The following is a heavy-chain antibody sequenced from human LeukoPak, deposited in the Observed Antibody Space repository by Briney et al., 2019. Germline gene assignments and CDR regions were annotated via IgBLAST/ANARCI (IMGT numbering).Heavy chain of an antibody. CDR1: GFIFSSYA. Sequence: GGSLRLSCAASGFIFSSYAMSWVRQAPGKGLEWVAVISYDGSNKYYADSVKGRFTISRDNSKNTLYLQMNSLRAEDTAVYYCAKGLFAAADLDYWGQGTLVTVSS. J-gene: IGHJ4*02. CDR2: ISYDGSNK. D-gene: IGHD6-13*01. V-gene: IGHV3-30*18. CDR3: AKGLFAAADLDY.